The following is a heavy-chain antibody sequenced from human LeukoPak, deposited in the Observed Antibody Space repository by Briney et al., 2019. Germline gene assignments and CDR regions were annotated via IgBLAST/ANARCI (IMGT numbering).Heavy chain of an antibody. CDR3: ARGKWELVREAFDY. Sequence: SQTLSLTCAISGDSVSSNSDAWNWIRQSPSRGLEWLGRTYYRSKWYNDYAVSVKSRITINPDTSKNQFSLQLNSVTPEDTAVYYCARGKWELVREAFDYWGQGTLVTVSS. CDR1: GDSVSSNSDA. CDR2: TYYRSKWYN. D-gene: IGHD1-26*01. V-gene: IGHV6-1*01. J-gene: IGHJ4*02.